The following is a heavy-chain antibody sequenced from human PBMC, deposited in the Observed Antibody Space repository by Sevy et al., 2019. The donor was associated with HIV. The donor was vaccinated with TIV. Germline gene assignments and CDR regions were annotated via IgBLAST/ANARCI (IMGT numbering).Heavy chain of an antibody. J-gene: IGHJ2*01. CDR2: IYIGGSP. Sequence: GGCLRLSCAASGFTVSNNYMSWVRQAPGKGLEWVSVIYIGGSPYYAESVKGRFTISRDNSKNTLYLQMNSLRAEDTAVYYCAREIYNYDSSGSRYFDLWGHGTLVTVSS. D-gene: IGHD3-22*01. CDR3: AREIYNYDSSGSRYFDL. CDR1: GFTVSNNY. V-gene: IGHV3-53*01.